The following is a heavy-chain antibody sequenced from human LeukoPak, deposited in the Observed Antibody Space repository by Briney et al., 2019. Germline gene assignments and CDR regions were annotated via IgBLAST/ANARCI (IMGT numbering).Heavy chain of an antibody. CDR3: ARAKRQQLVLGNWFDP. CDR2: ISGTSNTI. D-gene: IGHD6-13*01. J-gene: IGHJ5*02. CDR1: GFTFSTYS. Sequence: GGSLRLSCVASGFTFSTYSMNWVRQAPGKGLEWVSYISGTSNTIYYADSVKGRFTISRDNAKNSLYLQVNSLRAEDTAVYYCARAKRQQLVLGNWFDPWGQGTLVTVSS. V-gene: IGHV3-48*01.